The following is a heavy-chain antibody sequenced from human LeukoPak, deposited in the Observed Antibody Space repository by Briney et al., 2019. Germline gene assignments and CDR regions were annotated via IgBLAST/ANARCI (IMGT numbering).Heavy chain of an antibody. CDR2: IYYSGST. D-gene: IGHD5-12*01. Sequence: SETLSLTCAVSGYSISSGYYWGWIRQPLGKGLEWIGSIYYSGSTYYNPSLKSRVTISVDTSKNQFSLKLSSVTAADTAVYYWARVATTTNPPQRPFDYWGQGTLVTVSS. CDR3: ARVATTTNPPQRPFDY. CDR1: GYSISSGYY. V-gene: IGHV4-38-2*01. J-gene: IGHJ4*02.